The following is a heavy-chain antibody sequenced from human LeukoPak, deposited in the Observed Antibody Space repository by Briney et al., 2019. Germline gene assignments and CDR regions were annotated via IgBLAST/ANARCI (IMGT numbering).Heavy chain of an antibody. D-gene: IGHD5-12*01. CDR3: ARFRRATIRREEYYFDY. Sequence: ASETLSLTCAVYGGSFSGYYWSWIRQPPGKGLEWIGEINHSGSTNYNPSLKSRVTISVDTSKNQFSLKLSSVTAADTAVYYCARFRRATIRREEYYFDYWGQGTLVTVSS. V-gene: IGHV4-34*01. CDR2: INHSGST. CDR1: GGSFSGYY. J-gene: IGHJ4*02.